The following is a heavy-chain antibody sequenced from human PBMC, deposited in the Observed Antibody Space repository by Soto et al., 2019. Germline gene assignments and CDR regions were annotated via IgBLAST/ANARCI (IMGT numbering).Heavy chain of an antibody. CDR1: GFTFSSYA. D-gene: IGHD3-9*01. V-gene: IGHV3-23*01. Sequence: EVQLLESGGGLVQPGGSLRLSCAASGFTFSSYAMSWVRQAPGKGLEWVSAISGSGGSTYYADSVKGRFTISIDNSKNSLYLQMNNLRAEDTAVYYCAKGVTYYDILTGYYRVDYFDYWGQGTLVTVSS. J-gene: IGHJ4*02. CDR2: ISGSGGST. CDR3: AKGVTYYDILTGYYRVDYFDY.